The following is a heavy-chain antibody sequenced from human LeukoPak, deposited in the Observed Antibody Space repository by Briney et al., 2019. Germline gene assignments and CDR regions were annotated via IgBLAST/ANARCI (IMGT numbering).Heavy chain of an antibody. CDR1: GFIFRDYA. J-gene: IGHJ4*02. D-gene: IGHD2-2*01. V-gene: IGHV3-21*01. CDR2: ISKSGDGM. Sequence: PGGSLRLSCVASGFIFRDYAMGWVRQAPGKGLEWVSTISKSGDGMFYADSVKGRFTISRDNAKNSVYLQMKSLRAEDTAVYYCARGNAPLPFDYWGQGTLVTVSS. CDR3: ARGNAPLPFDY.